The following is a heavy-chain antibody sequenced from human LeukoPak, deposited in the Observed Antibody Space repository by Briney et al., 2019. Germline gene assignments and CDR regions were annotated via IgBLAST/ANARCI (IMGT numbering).Heavy chain of an antibody. J-gene: IGHJ4*02. CDR2: ISFDGNNK. CDR1: GFTFNSYA. D-gene: IGHD1-26*01. CDR3: ARDKSSSYSPDY. Sequence: GGSLRLSCAASGFTFNSYAMHWVRQAPGKGLEWVAVISFDGNNKYYADSLKGRFTISRDNSKNTLYLQMNSLRAEDTAVYYCARDKSSSYSPDYWGQGTLVTVSS. V-gene: IGHV3-30-3*01.